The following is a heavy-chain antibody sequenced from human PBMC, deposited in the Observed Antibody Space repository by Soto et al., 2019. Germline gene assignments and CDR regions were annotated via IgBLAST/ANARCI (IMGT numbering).Heavy chain of an antibody. CDR2: IYPDDSDT. V-gene: IGHV5-51*01. J-gene: IGHJ6*02. CDR1: GYSFTSHW. D-gene: IGHD6-13*01. CDR3: ARHMEAAAGQFYYYYGMDV. Sequence: GESLKISCKRSGYSFTSHWIGWVRHMSGKGLEWMGTIYPDDSDTRYSPFFQGQVTISADKSISTACLQWSILKASDTAMYYCARHMEAAAGQFYYYYGMDVWGQGTTVNVLL.